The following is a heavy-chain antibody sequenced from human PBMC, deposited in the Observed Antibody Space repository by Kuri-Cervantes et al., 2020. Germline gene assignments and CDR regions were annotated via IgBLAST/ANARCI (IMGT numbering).Heavy chain of an antibody. J-gene: IGHJ4*02. D-gene: IGHD4-17*01. CDR3: ASERTDGDYPDY. CDR2: INPNSGGT. Sequence: ASVKVSCKASGYTLSDHYIHWVRQAPGQGLEWMGWINPNSGGTNYAQKFQGRVTMTRDTSISTAYMELSRLRSDDTAVYYCASERTDGDYPDYWGQGTLVTVSS. V-gene: IGHV1-2*02. CDR1: GYTLSDHY.